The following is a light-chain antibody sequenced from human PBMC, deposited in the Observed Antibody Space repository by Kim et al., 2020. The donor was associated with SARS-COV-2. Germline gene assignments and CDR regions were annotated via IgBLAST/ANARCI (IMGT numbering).Light chain of an antibody. CDR1: QSVSSY. Sequence: LSPGESTTLSCRASQSVSSYLAWYQQKPGQAPRLLIYDASNRATGIPARFSGSGSGTDFTLTISSLEPEDFAVYYCQQRSNWPVTFGQGTRLEIK. J-gene: IGKJ5*01. CDR3: QQRSNWPVT. V-gene: IGKV3-11*01. CDR2: DAS.